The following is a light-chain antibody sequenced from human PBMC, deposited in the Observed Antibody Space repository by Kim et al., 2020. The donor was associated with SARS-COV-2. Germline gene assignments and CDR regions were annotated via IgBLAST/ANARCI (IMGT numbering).Light chain of an antibody. CDR1: QSVTSSY. J-gene: IGKJ4*01. V-gene: IGKV3-20*01. Sequence: SPWERATLSCRASQSVTSSYLAWYQQKPGQAPRLLIYGASSRATGIPDRFTGSGSGTDFTLTISRLEPEDFAVYFCQQYAGSPLTFGGGTKVDIK. CDR3: QQYAGSPLT. CDR2: GAS.